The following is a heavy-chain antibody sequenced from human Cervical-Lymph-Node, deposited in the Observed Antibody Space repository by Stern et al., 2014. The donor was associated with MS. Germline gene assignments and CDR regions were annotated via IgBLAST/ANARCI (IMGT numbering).Heavy chain of an antibody. J-gene: IGHJ4*02. V-gene: IGHV1-69*01. CDR2: ITPIFGTE. CDR1: GGTFSSYG. Sequence: VQLVESGAEVKKPGSSVKVSCKASGGTFSSYGILWVRQAPGQGLEWMGGITPIFGTENYAQRVQGRVTITADESTSTAYMELSSLRSEDMAVYYCARVGGYGYLPYWGQGTLVTVSS. CDR3: ARVGGYGYLPY. D-gene: IGHD5-18*01.